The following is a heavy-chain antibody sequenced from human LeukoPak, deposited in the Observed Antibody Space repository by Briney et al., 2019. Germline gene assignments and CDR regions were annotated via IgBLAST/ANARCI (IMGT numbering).Heavy chain of an antibody. CDR2: ISSSSSYI. Sequence: GGSLRLSCAASGFTFSSYSMNWVRQAPGKGLEWVSSISSSSSYIYYADSVKGRFTISRDNAKNSLYLQKNSLRAEDTAVYYCARVDVSGYYYPPDYWGQGTLVTVSS. CDR1: GFTFSSYS. J-gene: IGHJ4*02. D-gene: IGHD3-22*01. CDR3: ARVDVSGYYYPPDY. V-gene: IGHV3-21*01.